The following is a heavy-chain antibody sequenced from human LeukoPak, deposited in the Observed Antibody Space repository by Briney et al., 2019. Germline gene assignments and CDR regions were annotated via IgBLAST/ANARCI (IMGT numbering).Heavy chain of an antibody. D-gene: IGHD6-13*01. Sequence: SETLSLTCAVYGGSFSGYYWSWIRQPPGKGLEWIGEINHSGSTNYNPSLRSRVTISVDTSKNQFSLKLSSVTAADTAVYYCARHHSSSWYTFDYWGQGTLVTVSS. V-gene: IGHV4-34*01. J-gene: IGHJ4*02. CDR2: INHSGST. CDR1: GGSFSGYY. CDR3: ARHHSSSWYTFDY.